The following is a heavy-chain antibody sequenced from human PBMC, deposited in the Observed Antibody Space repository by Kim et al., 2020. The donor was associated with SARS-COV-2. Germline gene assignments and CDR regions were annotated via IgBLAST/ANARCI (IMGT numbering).Heavy chain of an antibody. D-gene: IGHD1-1*01. CDR3: ARRTASSYYYYGMDV. Sequence: SETLSLTCAVSGGSISSSNWWSWVRQPPGKGLEWIGEIYHSGSTNYNPSLKSRVTISVDKSKNQFSLKLSSVTAADTAVYYCARRTASSYYYYGMDVWGQWTTVTVSS. J-gene: IGHJ6*02. CDR2: IYHSGST. V-gene: IGHV4-4*02. CDR1: GGSISSSNW.